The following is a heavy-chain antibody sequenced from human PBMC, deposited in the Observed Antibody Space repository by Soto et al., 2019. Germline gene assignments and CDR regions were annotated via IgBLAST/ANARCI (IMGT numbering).Heavy chain of an antibody. Sequence: QITLKESGPPLVKPTQTLTLTCIFSGFSLSTSGVGEGWIRQSPGKALEWLALIYWDDDKRYSPSLKSRVTITKDTSKNQVVLTMTNMDPVDTGTFYCAHLTSWGEGAPFDIWGQGTKVTVSS. D-gene: IGHD3-16*01. J-gene: IGHJ3*02. V-gene: IGHV2-5*02. CDR3: AHLTSWGEGAPFDI. CDR1: GFSLSTSGVG. CDR2: IYWDDDK.